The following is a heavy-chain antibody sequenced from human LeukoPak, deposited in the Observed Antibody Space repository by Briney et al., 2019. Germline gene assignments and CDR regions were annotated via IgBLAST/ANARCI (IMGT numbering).Heavy chain of an antibody. CDR1: GFTFSGYA. CDR2: ISGSGGST. V-gene: IGHV3-23*01. D-gene: IGHD4-11*01. Sequence: PGGSLRLSSAASGFTFSGYAMSWVRQAPGKGLEWDSAISGSGGSTYYADSVKGRFTISRDNSKNTLYLQMNSLRAEDTAVYYCAKVGHVYSNSCYYYYYMDVWGKGTTVTVSS. CDR3: AKVGHVYSNSCYYYYYMDV. J-gene: IGHJ6*03.